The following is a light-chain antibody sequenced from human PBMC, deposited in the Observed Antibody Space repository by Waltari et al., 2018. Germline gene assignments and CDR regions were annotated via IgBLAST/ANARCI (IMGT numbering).Light chain of an antibody. V-gene: IGKV3-11*01. CDR1: QSVGSS. Sequence: ETVLTQSPVTLSLSPGEGATLSCKASQSVGSSLAWCQQKPGQAPRLLIYNASNRAAGIPARFSGSGSGTDFTLTISSLEPEDFAVYYCQQRSNWNTFGQGTKLEIK. CDR3: QQRSNWNT. J-gene: IGKJ2*01. CDR2: NAS.